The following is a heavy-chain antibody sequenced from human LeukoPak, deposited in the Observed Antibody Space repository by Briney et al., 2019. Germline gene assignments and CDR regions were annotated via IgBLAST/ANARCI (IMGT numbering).Heavy chain of an antibody. Sequence: SETLSLTCAVSGYSISSGYYWGWIRQPPGKGLEWIGSIYYSGSTYYNPSLKSRVTISVDTSKNQFSLKLSSVTAADTAVYYCARHRYDSSGYYFGLHYYYYYYMDVWGKGTTVTISS. D-gene: IGHD3-22*01. CDR1: GYSISSGYY. CDR2: IYYSGST. V-gene: IGHV4-38-2*01. J-gene: IGHJ6*03. CDR3: ARHRYDSSGYYFGLHYYYYYYMDV.